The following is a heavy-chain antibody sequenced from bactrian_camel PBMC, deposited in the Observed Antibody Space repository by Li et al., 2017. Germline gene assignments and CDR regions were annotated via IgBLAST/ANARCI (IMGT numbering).Heavy chain of an antibody. V-gene: IGHV3S53*01. CDR1: GATYSADC. D-gene: IGHD4*01. Sequence: HVQLVESGGGSVQAGGSLRVSCAASGATYSADCMPWSRQAPGREREGVAAIDTDGATTYADSVKGRFTISTDNVKNTLYLQMSSLKPEDTAMYYCAAREVGSRDYMGPCDSSSMDFWGEGTQVTVS. CDR2: IDTDGAT. J-gene: IGHJ7*01.